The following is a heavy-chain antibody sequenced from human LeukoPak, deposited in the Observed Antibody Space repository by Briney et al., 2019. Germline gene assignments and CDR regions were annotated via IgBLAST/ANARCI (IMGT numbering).Heavy chain of an antibody. D-gene: IGHD5-24*01. V-gene: IGHV3-74*01. CDR1: GFTFSNYW. CDR2: ISRDGTT. CDR3: ARADGYGFDY. Sequence: GGSLRLSCAASGFTFSNYWLHWVRQVPGKGLVWLSLISRDGTTSYADSVKGRFTISRDNAKNSLYLQMNSLRAEDTAIYYCARADGYGFDYWGQGTLVTVSS. J-gene: IGHJ4*02.